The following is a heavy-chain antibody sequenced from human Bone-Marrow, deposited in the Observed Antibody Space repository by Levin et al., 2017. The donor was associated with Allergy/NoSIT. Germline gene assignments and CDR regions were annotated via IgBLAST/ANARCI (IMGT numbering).Heavy chain of an antibody. CDR1: GYTFTGYY. CDR3: ARVGTYYFDY. CDR2: INPNSGGT. Sequence: PGGSLRLSCKASGYTFTGYYMHWVRQAPGQGLEWMGRINPNSGGTNYAQKFQGRVTMTRDTSISTAYMELSRLRSDDTAVYYCARVGTYYFDYWGQGTLVTVSS. D-gene: IGHD3-10*01. J-gene: IGHJ4*02. V-gene: IGHV1-2*06.